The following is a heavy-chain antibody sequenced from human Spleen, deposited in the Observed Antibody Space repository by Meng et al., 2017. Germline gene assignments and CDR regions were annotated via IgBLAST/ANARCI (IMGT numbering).Heavy chain of an antibody. CDR1: GGSFSGYY. CDR2: INHSGST. D-gene: IGHD6-13*01. V-gene: IGHV4-34*01. Sequence: SETLSLTCAVYGGSFSGYYWSWIRQPPGKGLEWIGEINHSGSTNYNPSLESRATISVDASKNQFSLKLSSVTAADTAVYYCAREGSNWSQNLYFDYWGQGTLVTVSS. J-gene: IGHJ4*02. CDR3: AREGSNWSQNLYFDY.